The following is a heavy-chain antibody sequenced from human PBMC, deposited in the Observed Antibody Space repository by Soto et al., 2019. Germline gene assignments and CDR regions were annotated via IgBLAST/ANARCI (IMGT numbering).Heavy chain of an antibody. CDR1: GFSLSSSGVG. J-gene: IGHJ5*02. D-gene: IGHD6-19*01. CDR3: AHRIPVGPHPNNSWFDP. Sequence: QISLKESGPTLVKPTETLTLTCTFSGFSLSSSGVGVGWFRQPPGKALEWLALVHWDDDKRYSPSLKSRLTITKDTSKSQVVLTMTNMDPVDAATYYCAHRIPVGPHPNNSWFDPWGQGTLVTVSS. CDR2: VHWDDDK. V-gene: IGHV2-5*02.